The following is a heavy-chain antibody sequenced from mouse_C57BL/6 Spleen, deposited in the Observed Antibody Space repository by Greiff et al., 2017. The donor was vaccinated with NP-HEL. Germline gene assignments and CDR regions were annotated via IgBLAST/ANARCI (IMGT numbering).Heavy chain of an antibody. V-gene: IGHV1-82*01. Sequence: QVQLKQSGPELVKPGASVKISCKASGYAFSSSWMNWVKQRPGKGLEWIGRIYPGDGDTNYNGKFKGKATLTADKSSSTAYMQLSSLTSEDSAVYFCAGIYYDYPYYFDYWGQGTTLTVSS. CDR2: IYPGDGDT. CDR1: GYAFSSSW. J-gene: IGHJ2*01. CDR3: AGIYYDYPYYFDY. D-gene: IGHD2-4*01.